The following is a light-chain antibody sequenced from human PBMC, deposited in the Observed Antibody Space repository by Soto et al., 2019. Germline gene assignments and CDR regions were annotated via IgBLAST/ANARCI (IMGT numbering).Light chain of an antibody. Sequence: EIVMTQSPGTLSLSTGEGATLSCRASQSVDSNLVWYQQKPGQPPRLPFYGASTRPTGIPDRFSGSGSVTEFTLNFSSLQSEDFAVYFCQQYDSCPRPFGGGTKVDIK. CDR1: QSVDSN. CDR3: QQYDSCPRP. V-gene: IGKV3D-15*01. CDR2: GAS. J-gene: IGKJ4*02.